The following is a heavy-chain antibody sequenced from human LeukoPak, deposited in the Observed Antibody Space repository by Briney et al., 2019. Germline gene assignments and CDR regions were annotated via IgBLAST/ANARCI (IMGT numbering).Heavy chain of an antibody. CDR1: GGSLYY. CDR3: ARHHTSSKPIDY. D-gene: IGHD3-16*01. Sequence: EALSLTCPVSGGSLYYWGWIRQPPGKGLEWIGSVYSTGHTNYNLSLKSRVTMSIDTSKNQLSLKLTSVTAADTAMYYCARHHTSSKPIDYWGQGTLVTVSS. V-gene: IGHV4-39*01. CDR2: VYSTGHT. J-gene: IGHJ4*02.